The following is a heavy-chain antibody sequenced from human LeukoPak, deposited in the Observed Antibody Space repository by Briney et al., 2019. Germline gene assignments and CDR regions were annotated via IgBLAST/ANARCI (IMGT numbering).Heavy chain of an antibody. CDR2: IRSKAYGGTT. CDR3: TRSLYYYDSSGYYASGY. V-gene: IGHV3-49*04. D-gene: IGHD3-22*01. Sequence: GGSLRLSCTASGFTFGDYAMSWVRQAPGKGLEWVGFIRSKAYGGTTEYAASVKGRFTISRDDSKSIAYLQMNSLKTEDTAVYYCTRSLYYYDSSGYYASGYWGQGTLVTVSS. J-gene: IGHJ4*02. CDR1: GFTFGDYA.